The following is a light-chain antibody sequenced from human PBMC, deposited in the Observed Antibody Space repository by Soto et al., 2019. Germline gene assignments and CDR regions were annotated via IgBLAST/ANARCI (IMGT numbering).Light chain of an antibody. J-gene: IGLJ2*01. V-gene: IGLV2-14*01. CDR2: DVS. CDR3: SSYTGSSTLV. CDR1: SSDVGEYNY. Sequence: QSALTQPASVSGSPGQSITISCTGTSSDVGEYNYVSWYQQHPGKAPKVIIYDVSNRPSGVSNRFSGSKSGNTASLTISGLQAEHEADYHCSSYTGSSTLVFGGGTKLTVL.